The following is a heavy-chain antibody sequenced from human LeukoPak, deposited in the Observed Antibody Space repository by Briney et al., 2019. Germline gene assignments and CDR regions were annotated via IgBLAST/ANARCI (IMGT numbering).Heavy chain of an antibody. Sequence: SETLSLTCTVSGGSIRSYYWGWIRQPPGKGLEWIGSIYYSGSTYYNPSLKSRVTISVDTSKNQFSLKLSSVTAADTAVYYCARQGMDWSGYFSDYWGQGTLVTVSS. CDR1: GGSIRSYY. D-gene: IGHD3-3*01. V-gene: IGHV4-39*01. CDR2: IYYSGST. J-gene: IGHJ4*02. CDR3: ARQGMDWSGYFSDY.